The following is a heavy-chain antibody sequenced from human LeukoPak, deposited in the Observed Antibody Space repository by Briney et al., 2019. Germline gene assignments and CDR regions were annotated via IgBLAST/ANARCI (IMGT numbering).Heavy chain of an antibody. CDR1: GFTFNTYA. V-gene: IGHV3-23*01. J-gene: IGHJ4*02. D-gene: IGHD6-19*01. Sequence: PGGSLRLSCVASGFTFNTYAMSWVRQAPGKGLEWVSAISGSGGGTYYPDSVKGRFTISRDNSKHTLYLQMNSLRAEDTAVYYCAKDHSGWEHYFDYWGQGTLVTVSS. CDR2: ISGSGGGT. CDR3: AKDHSGWEHYFDY.